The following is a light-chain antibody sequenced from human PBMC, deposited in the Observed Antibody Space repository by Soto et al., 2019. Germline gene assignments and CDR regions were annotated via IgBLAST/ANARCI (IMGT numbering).Light chain of an antibody. CDR3: AAWDDSLSALV. V-gene: IGLV1-47*01. CDR1: SSNIGSNY. J-gene: IGLJ2*01. Sequence: QPVLTQPPSASGTPGQRVTISCSGSSSNIGSNYVYWYQQLPGTAPKLLIYRNNQRPSGVPDRFSGSKSGTSASLAISGLRSEDEADYYCAAWDDSLSALVFGGGTKVNVL. CDR2: RNN.